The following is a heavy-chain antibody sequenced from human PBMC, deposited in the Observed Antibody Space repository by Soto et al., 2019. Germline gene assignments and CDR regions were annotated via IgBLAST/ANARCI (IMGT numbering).Heavy chain of an antibody. CDR1: GFTFSTFA. D-gene: IGHD6-13*01. Sequence: GGSLRLSCAASGFTFSTFAMSWVRQAPGKGLEWVSGVSGTGGSTYYADSVKGRFTISRDNPKNTLYLQMSSLRAEDTAVYYCAKGWSIIDSWGQGTLVTVSS. CDR2: VSGTGGST. J-gene: IGHJ4*02. V-gene: IGHV3-23*01. CDR3: AKGWSIIDS.